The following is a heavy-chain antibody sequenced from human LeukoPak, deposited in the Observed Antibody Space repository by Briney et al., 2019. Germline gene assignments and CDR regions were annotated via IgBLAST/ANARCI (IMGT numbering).Heavy chain of an antibody. CDR2: IYHSGIT. CDR1: GGSISSSSYY. Sequence: SETLSLTCTVSGGSISSSSYYWGWIRQPPGKGLEWIGRIYHSGITYYNPSLKSRVTISVDTSKNQFSLKLSSVTAADTAVYYCAKTTRGVVVPAAIKLWGQGTLVTVSS. J-gene: IGHJ4*02. D-gene: IGHD2-2*01. V-gene: IGHV4-39*01. CDR3: AKTTRGVVVPAAIKL.